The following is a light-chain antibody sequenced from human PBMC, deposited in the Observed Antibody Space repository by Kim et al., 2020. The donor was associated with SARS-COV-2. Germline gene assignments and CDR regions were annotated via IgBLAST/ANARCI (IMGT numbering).Light chain of an antibody. Sequence: SGSPGERVTLSCRASQSVSSILAWYQQRPGQAPRLLIYAASTRATGIPARFSGSGSGTAFTLTISSLQSEDFAVYYCQQHNHWPYTFGQGTKLEIK. CDR3: QQHNHWPYT. V-gene: IGKV3-15*01. J-gene: IGKJ2*01. CDR2: AAS. CDR1: QSVSSI.